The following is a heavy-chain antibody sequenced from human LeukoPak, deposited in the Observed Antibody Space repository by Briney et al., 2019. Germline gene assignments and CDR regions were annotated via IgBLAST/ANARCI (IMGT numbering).Heavy chain of an antibody. V-gene: IGHV3-15*01. Sequence: GGSLRLSCAASGFTFSNAWMSWVRQAPGKGLEWVGRIKSKTDGGTTDYAAPGKGRFTISRDDSKNTLYLQMNSLRAEDTAVYYCAKRGSGWYEDYYYYMDVWGKGTTVTISS. CDR3: AKRGSGWYEDYYYYMDV. D-gene: IGHD6-19*01. J-gene: IGHJ6*03. CDR2: IKSKTDGGTT. CDR1: GFTFSNAW.